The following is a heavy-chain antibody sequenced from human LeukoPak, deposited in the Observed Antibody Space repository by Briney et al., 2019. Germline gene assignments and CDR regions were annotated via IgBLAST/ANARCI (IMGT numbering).Heavy chain of an antibody. V-gene: IGHV4-34*01. Sequence: PSETLSLTCAVYGGSFSGYYWTWIRQPPAKGLEWIGEINRSGGTNYNPSLKSRVTISGDTSKNQFSLKLSSVTAADTALYYCARGHNEGAYYYGFTYWGQVTLVTVSS. D-gene: IGHD3-3*01. J-gene: IGHJ4*02. CDR2: INRSGGT. CDR3: ARGHNEGAYYYGFTY. CDR1: GGSFSGYY.